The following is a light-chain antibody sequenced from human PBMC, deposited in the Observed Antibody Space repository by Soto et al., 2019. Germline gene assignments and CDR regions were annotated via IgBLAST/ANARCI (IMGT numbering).Light chain of an antibody. CDR3: SSYAGSNNLGV. Sequence: QSALTQPPSASGSPGQSVTMSCTGTSSDAGGYNYVSWYQQHPGKAPKLMIYEVSKRPSGVPDRFSGSKSGNTASLTVSGLQAEDEADYYCSSYAGSNNLGVFGGGTKLTVL. CDR1: SSDAGGYNY. CDR2: EVS. V-gene: IGLV2-8*01. J-gene: IGLJ2*01.